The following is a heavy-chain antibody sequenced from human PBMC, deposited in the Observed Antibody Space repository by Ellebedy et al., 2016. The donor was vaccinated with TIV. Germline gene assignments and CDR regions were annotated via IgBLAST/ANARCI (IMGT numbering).Heavy chain of an antibody. CDR2: ISGGGGST. V-gene: IGHV3-23*01. D-gene: IGHD6-19*01. CDR3: AKSLYNSGWYYGMDV. Sequence: GGSLRLSXEASGFTFSSYGMSWVRQAPGKGLEWVSAISGGGGSTYYADSVKGRFTISRDNSKNTLYLQMNSLRAEDTAVYYCAKSLYNSGWYYGMDVWGQGTTVTVSS. J-gene: IGHJ6*02. CDR1: GFTFSSYG.